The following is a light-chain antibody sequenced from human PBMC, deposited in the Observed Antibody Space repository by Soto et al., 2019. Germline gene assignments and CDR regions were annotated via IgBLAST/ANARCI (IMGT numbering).Light chain of an antibody. CDR1: QSVNSN. CDR2: GAS. CDR3: QQRSNWPPWT. Sequence: EIVMTQSPATLSVSPGERATLSCRASQSVNSNLAWYQQKPGQAPRLLIYGASTRATGIPARFSGSGSGTEFTLTIGSLQSEDFAVYYCQQRSNWPPWTFGQGTKVDIK. J-gene: IGKJ1*01. V-gene: IGKV3-15*01.